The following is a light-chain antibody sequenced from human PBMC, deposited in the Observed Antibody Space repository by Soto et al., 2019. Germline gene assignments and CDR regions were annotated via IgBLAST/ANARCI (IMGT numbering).Light chain of an antibody. Sequence: QSVLTQPPSVSGAPGQRVTISCTGSSSNIGAGYDVHWYQQLPGTAPKLLIYGNSNRPSGVPDRFSGSKSGTSASLAITGLQAEDEADYYCQSNDSSLSGLVFGGGTKVTVL. V-gene: IGLV1-40*01. J-gene: IGLJ2*01. CDR3: QSNDSSLSGLV. CDR2: GNS. CDR1: SSNIGAGYD.